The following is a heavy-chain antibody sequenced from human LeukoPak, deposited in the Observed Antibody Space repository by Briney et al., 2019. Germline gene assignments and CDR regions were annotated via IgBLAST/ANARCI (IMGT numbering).Heavy chain of an antibody. Sequence: GGSLRLSCAASGFTFSSYGMHWVRQAPGKGLEWVAVIPYDGSNKYYADSVKGRFTISRDNSKNTLYLQMNSLRAEDTAVYYCASPSRDGYNFVYWGQGTLVTVSS. V-gene: IGHV3-30*03. CDR2: IPYDGSNK. J-gene: IGHJ4*02. CDR1: GFTFSSYG. D-gene: IGHD5-24*01. CDR3: ASPSRDGYNFVY.